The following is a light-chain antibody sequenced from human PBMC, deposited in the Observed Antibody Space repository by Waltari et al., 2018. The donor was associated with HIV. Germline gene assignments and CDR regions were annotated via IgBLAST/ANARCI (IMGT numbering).Light chain of an antibody. CDR3: CSYAGDYTFVL. CDR1: SSYVGVYHY. CDR2: DVS. J-gene: IGLJ2*01. V-gene: IGLV2-11*01. Sequence: QSALTQPRSVSGSPGQSVTISCTGTSSYVGVYHYVSCYQQHPGKAPKLRIYDVSKRPSGVPDRFSGSKSGNTASLTISGLQAEDEADYYCCSYAGDYTFVLFGGGTKLTVL.